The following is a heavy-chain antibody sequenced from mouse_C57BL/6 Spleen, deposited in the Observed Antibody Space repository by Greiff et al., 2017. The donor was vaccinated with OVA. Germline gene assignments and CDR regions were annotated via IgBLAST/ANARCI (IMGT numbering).Heavy chain of an antibody. CDR2: IYPGGGFT. D-gene: IGHD2-5*01. CDR3: ARGMGSNYENYFDY. V-gene: IGHV1-63*01. CDR1: GYTFTNYW. Sequence: VQLQQSGAELVRPGTSVKMSCKASGYTFTNYWIGWAKQRPGHGLEWVGDIYPGGGFTTYNEKFKGKATLTADKSSSTAYMQFSSLTSEDSAIYYCARGMGSNYENYFDYWGQGTTLTVSS. J-gene: IGHJ2*01.